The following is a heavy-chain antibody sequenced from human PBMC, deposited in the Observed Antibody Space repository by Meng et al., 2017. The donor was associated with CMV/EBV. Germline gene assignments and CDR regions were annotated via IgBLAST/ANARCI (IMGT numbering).Heavy chain of an antibody. V-gene: IGHV4-59*01. Sequence: GSLRLSCTVSGGSISSYYWSWIRQPSGKGLEWIGYIYYSGSTNYNPSLKSRVTISVDTSKNQFSLKLSSVTAADTAVYYCARAADTAMAFYVWGQGTTVTVSS. CDR1: GGSISSYY. D-gene: IGHD5-18*01. J-gene: IGHJ6*02. CDR3: ARAADTAMAFYV. CDR2: IYYSGST.